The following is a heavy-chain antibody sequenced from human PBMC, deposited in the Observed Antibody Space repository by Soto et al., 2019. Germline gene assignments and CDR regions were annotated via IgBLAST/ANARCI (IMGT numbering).Heavy chain of an antibody. J-gene: IGHJ5*02. CDR2: IYYSGST. D-gene: IGHD3-3*01. Sequence: SETLSLTCTVSGGSISSYYWSWIRQPPGKGLEWIGYIYYSGSTNYNPSLKSRVTISVDTSKNQFSLKLSSVTAADTAVYYCAREGQNDDFWSGYSPSNLFDPWGQGTLVTVSS. CDR1: GGSISSYY. CDR3: AREGQNDDFWSGYSPSNLFDP. V-gene: IGHV4-59*01.